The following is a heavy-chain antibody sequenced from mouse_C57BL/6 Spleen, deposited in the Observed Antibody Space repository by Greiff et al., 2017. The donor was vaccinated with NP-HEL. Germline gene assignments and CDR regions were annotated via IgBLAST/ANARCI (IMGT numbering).Heavy chain of an antibody. D-gene: IGHD2-4*01. Sequence: DVKLVESGGGLVQPGGSLKLSCAASGFTFSDYYMYWVRQTPEKRLEWVAYISNGGGSTYYPDTVKGRFTISRDNAKNTLYLQMSRLKSEDTAMYYCARHDHDYDGSWFAYWGQGTLVTVSA. CDR2: ISNGGGST. V-gene: IGHV5-12*01. J-gene: IGHJ3*01. CDR3: ARHDHDYDGSWFAY. CDR1: GFTFSDYY.